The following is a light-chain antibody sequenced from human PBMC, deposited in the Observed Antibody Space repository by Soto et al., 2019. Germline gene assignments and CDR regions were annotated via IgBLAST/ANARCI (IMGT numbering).Light chain of an antibody. CDR1: QSVNKY. Sequence: EIVLTQSPATLSLPPGERATLSCRASQSVNKYLAWFQQKLGQPPRLLIYDTSNRATGIPPRFSGSGSGTDFTLTISSLEPEDFVVYYCQQRSNWPITFGQGTRLEIK. J-gene: IGKJ5*01. V-gene: IGKV3-11*01. CDR3: QQRSNWPIT. CDR2: DTS.